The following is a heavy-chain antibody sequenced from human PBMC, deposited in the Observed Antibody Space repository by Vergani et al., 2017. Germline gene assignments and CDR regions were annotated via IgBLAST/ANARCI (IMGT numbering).Heavy chain of an antibody. CDR3: ARVGGPTSYYGFDY. D-gene: IGHD3-10*01. CDR1: GDSISNGDRY. V-gene: IGHV4-30-4*08. Sequence: QVHLQESGPGLLKPSQTLSLTSTVSGDSISNGDRYWSWIRQPPGKGLEWIGYIYYSGTTYYNPSLTSRLTISVDTSKNQISLRLTSVNAADTAVYFCARVGGPTSYYGFDYWGQGTLVTVSS. J-gene: IGHJ4*02. CDR2: IYYSGTT.